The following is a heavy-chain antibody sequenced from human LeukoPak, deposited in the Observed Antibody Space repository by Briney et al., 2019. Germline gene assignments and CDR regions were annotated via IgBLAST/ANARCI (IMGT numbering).Heavy chain of an antibody. CDR1: GGSVSSYY. J-gene: IGHJ6*02. CDR2: IYYSGST. CDR3: ARDNWNYGSSMDV. V-gene: IGHV4-59*02. Sequence: SSETLSLTCTVSGGSVSSYYWSWIRQPPGKGLEWIGYIYYSGSTNYNPSLKSRVTISVDTSKNQFSLKLSSVTAADTAVYHCARDNWNYGSSMDVWGQGTTVTVSS. D-gene: IGHD1-7*01.